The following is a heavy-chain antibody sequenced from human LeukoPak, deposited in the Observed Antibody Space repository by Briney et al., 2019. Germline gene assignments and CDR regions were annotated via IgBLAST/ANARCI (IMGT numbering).Heavy chain of an antibody. V-gene: IGHV1-69*06. CDR1: GGTFSAYA. D-gene: IGHD3-22*01. J-gene: IGHJ4*02. CDR2: VIPMFGTA. Sequence: SVTVSCTASGGTFSAYAISWGRQAPGQGLEWMGRVIPMFGTADYAQKFQGRVTIPADKSTSTAYMELSSLRSEDTAVYYCTRHYDSSGYPSLNYFDYWGQGTLVTVSS. CDR3: TRHYDSSGYPSLNYFDY.